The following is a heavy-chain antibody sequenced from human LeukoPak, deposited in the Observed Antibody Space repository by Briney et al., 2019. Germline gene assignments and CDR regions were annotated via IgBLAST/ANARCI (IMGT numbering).Heavy chain of an antibody. CDR2: IHNSGRT. Sequence: SETLSLTCGVSGGSVSSYYWSWIRQSPGKGLEWIGYIHNSGRTNYNPSLKSRVTGFVDTSKNQVSLRLSSVTAADTAVYYCARHGTISSESYFDYWGQGALVTVSS. CDR3: ARHGTISSESYFDY. J-gene: IGHJ4*02. V-gene: IGHV4-59*08. CDR1: GGSVSSYY. D-gene: IGHD1-14*01.